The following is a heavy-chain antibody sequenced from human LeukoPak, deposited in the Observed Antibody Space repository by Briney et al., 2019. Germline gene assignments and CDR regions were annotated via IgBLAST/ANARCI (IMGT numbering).Heavy chain of an antibody. Sequence: SETLSLTCTVSGGSIRSYYWSWIRQPPGKGLEWIGYIYFSGSTSYNPSLKSRVTISVDRSKNQFSLKLSSVADADTAVYYCARGPFAPDVWGQGTTATVSS. CDR1: GGSIRSYY. CDR3: ARGPFAPDV. V-gene: IGHV4-59*01. J-gene: IGHJ6*02. CDR2: IYFSGST.